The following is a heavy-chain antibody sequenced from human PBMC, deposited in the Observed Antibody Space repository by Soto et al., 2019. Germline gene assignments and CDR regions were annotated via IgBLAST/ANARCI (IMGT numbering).Heavy chain of an antibody. CDR1: GYTFTSYG. CDR3: ARDGRSSSWTKNYYYYGMDV. CDR2: ISAYNGNT. V-gene: IGHV1-18*01. J-gene: IGHJ6*02. Sequence: GASVKVSGKASGYTFTSYGISWVRQAPGQGLEWMGWISAYNGNTNYAQKLQGRVTMTTDTSTSTAYMELRSLRSDDTAVYYCARDGRSSSWTKNYYYYGMDVWGQGTTVTVSS. D-gene: IGHD6-13*01.